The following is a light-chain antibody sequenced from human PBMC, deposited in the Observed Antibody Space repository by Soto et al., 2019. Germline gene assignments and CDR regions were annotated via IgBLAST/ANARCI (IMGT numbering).Light chain of an antibody. CDR2: GAS. Sequence: EIVLTQSPGTLSLSPGERATLSCRASQSVSSNYLAWYQQKPGQAPRLLIYGASYRATGIPDRFSGSGSGTDFTLTISRLEIEDFGVYSCQQYGSSSMYTFGQGTKLEIK. J-gene: IGKJ2*01. V-gene: IGKV3-20*01. CDR1: QSVSSNY. CDR3: QQYGSSSMYT.